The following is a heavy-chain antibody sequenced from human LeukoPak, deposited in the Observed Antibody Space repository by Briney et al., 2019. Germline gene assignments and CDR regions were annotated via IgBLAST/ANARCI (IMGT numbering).Heavy chain of an antibody. CDR3: ARSGDYAHNWYDP. D-gene: IGHD4-17*01. CDR1: GGSFSGYY. CDR2: INHSGST. J-gene: IGHJ5*02. Sequence: SETLSLTCAVYGGSFSGYYWSWIRQPPGKGLEWIGEINHSGSTNYNPSLKSRVTISVDTSKNQFSLKLSSVTAADTAVYYCARSGDYAHNWYDPWGQGTLVTVSS. V-gene: IGHV4-34*01.